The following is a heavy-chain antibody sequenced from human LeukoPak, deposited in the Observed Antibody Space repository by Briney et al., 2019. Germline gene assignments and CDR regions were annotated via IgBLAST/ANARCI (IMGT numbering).Heavy chain of an antibody. Sequence: PGGSLRFSCAASGFTFSSYSMNWVRQAPGKGLEWVSSISSSSSYIYYADSVKGRFTISRDNAKNSLYLQMNSLRAEDTAVYYCARDPPYYDFWSDDAYYFDYWGQGTLVTVSS. V-gene: IGHV3-21*01. J-gene: IGHJ4*02. CDR2: ISSSSSYI. CDR3: ARDPPYYDFWSDDAYYFDY. CDR1: GFTFSSYS. D-gene: IGHD3-3*01.